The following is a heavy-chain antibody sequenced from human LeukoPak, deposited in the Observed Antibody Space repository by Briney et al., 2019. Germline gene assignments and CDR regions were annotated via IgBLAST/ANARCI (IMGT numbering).Heavy chain of an antibody. Sequence: SETLSLTCTVSGGSISSSSYYWGWIRQPPGKGLEWIGSIYYSGSTYYNPSLKSRVTISVDTSKNQFSLKLSSVTAADTAVYYCARDQAVTRRLYYWGRGTLVTVSS. CDR2: IYYSGST. CDR3: ARDQAVTRRLYY. CDR1: GGSISSSSYY. J-gene: IGHJ4*02. D-gene: IGHD4-17*01. V-gene: IGHV4-39*07.